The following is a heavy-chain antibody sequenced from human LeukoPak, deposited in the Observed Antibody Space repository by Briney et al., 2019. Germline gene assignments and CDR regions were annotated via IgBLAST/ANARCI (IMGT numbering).Heavy chain of an antibody. CDR3: TRSGGWWSLDY. CDR2: ISHGRST. D-gene: IGHD2-8*02. Sequence: SETLSLTCAVSGDSISSSNWWNWVRQPPGKGLEWIGEISHGRSTKYNPSLKNRVTISKDNSKNQFSLKLNSVTAADTALYYCTRSGGWWSLDYWGQGALVTVSS. V-gene: IGHV4-4*02. J-gene: IGHJ4*02. CDR1: GDSISSSNW.